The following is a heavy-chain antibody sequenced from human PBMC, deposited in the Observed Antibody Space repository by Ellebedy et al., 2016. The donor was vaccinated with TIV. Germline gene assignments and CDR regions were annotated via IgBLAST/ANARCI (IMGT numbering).Heavy chain of an antibody. CDR1: GYSFDNYW. V-gene: IGHV5-51*01. CDR3: ARRYYYDSSAYFDS. D-gene: IGHD3-22*01. CDR2: VYPGDSDT. J-gene: IGHJ4*02. Sequence: GESLKISCQASGYSFDNYWIAWVRQMPGKGLEWMGIVYPGDSDTRYSPSFQGQVTFSADTSISTAFLQWSSLKATDTAIYYCARRYYYDSSAYFDSWGQGTLVSVSS.